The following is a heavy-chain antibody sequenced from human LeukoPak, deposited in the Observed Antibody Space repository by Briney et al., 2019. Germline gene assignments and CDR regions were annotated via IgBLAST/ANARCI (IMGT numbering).Heavy chain of an antibody. D-gene: IGHD6-19*01. J-gene: IGHJ6*03. V-gene: IGHV1-2*06. CDR1: GYTFTGYY. Sequence: ASVKVSCKASGYTFTGYYMHWVRQAPGQGLEWMGRINPNSGGTNYAQKIQGRVTMTRDTSISTAYMELSRLRSDDTAVYYCARFSGWSGTPNYYYYMDVWGKGTTVTVSS. CDR3: ARFSGWSGTPNYYYYMDV. CDR2: INPNSGGT.